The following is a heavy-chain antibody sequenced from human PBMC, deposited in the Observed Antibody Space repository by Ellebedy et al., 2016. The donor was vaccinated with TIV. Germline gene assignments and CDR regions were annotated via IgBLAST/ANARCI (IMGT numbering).Heavy chain of an antibody. CDR2: ISGSGGST. Sequence: GESLKISXAASGFTFSRYAMSWVRQAPGKGLEWLSAISGSGGSTYYADSVKGRFTISEDNSKNTLYLQMNSLRAEDTAVYYCAKDGVLWFGDYWGQGTLVTVSS. V-gene: IGHV3-23*01. CDR1: GFTFSRYA. D-gene: IGHD3-10*01. CDR3: AKDGVLWFGDY. J-gene: IGHJ4*02.